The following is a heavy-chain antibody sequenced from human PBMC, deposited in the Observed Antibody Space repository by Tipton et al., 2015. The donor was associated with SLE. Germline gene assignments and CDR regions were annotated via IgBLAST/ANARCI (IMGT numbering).Heavy chain of an antibody. J-gene: IGHJ3*02. Sequence: SLTCTVSGGSISSGGYFWSWIRQVPGKGLEWIGYIYNSGSTYYNPSLRSRTTISVDTSKNQFSLKLSSVTAADTAVYYCARVVYSGAFDIWGQGTIVTVSS. D-gene: IGHD2-15*01. CDR2: IYNSGST. CDR1: GGSISSGGYF. V-gene: IGHV4-31*03. CDR3: ARVVYSGAFDI.